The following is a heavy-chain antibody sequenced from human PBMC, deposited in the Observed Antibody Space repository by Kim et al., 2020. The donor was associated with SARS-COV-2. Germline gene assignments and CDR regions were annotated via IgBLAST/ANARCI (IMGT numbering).Heavy chain of an antibody. CDR1: GGSISSSSYY. Sequence: SETLSLTCTVSGGSISSSSYYWGWIRQPPGKGLEWIGGIYYSGSTYYNPSLKSRVTISVDTSKNQFSLKLSSVTAADTAVYYCARHLTITMIVVVTLPGWFDPWGQGTLVTVSS. CDR2: IYYSGST. D-gene: IGHD3-22*01. CDR3: ARHLTITMIVVVTLPGWFDP. J-gene: IGHJ5*02. V-gene: IGHV4-39*01.